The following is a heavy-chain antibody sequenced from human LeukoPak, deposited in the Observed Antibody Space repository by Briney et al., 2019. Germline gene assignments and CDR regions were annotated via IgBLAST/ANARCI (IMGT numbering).Heavy chain of an antibody. CDR1: GGSFSGYY. CDR3: ARGRMGPDY. CDR2: INHSGST. V-gene: IGHV4-34*01. Sequence: SETLSLTCAVYGGSFSGYYWSWIRQPPGKGLEWIGEINHSGSTDYNPSLKSRVTISVDTSKNQFSLKLSSVTAADTAVYYCARGRMGPDYWGQGTLVTVSS. J-gene: IGHJ4*02. D-gene: IGHD3-16*01.